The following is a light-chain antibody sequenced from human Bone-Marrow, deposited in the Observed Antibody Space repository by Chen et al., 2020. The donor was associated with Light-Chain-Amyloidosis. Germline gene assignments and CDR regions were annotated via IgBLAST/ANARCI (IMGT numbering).Light chain of an antibody. J-gene: IGLJ2*01. CDR2: EDT. Sequence: QSALTQPASVSGSPGQSITTSCTGTSSDVGSYNLVSWYQQHPGKAPKLLIYEDTKRPSGVSNHVSGSKSGNTASLTISGLQAEDEADYYCCSYVASSTWIFGGGTKLTVL. CDR3: CSYVASSTWI. V-gene: IGLV2-23*01. CDR1: SSDVGSYNL.